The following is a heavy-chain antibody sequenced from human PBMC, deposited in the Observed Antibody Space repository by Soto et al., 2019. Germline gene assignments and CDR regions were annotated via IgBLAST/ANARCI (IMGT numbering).Heavy chain of an antibody. V-gene: IGHV3-74*01. CDR2: INSDGSST. CDR3: VRVGLAWRFGALGYFDY. Sequence: EVQLVESGGGLVQPGGSLRLSCAASGFTFSSYWMHWVRQAPGKGLVWVSRINSDGSSTSYADSVKGRFTISRDNAKNTLYLQMNSLRAEDTAVYYCVRVGLAWRFGALGYFDYWGQGTLVTVSS. J-gene: IGHJ4*02. D-gene: IGHD3-10*01. CDR1: GFTFSSYW.